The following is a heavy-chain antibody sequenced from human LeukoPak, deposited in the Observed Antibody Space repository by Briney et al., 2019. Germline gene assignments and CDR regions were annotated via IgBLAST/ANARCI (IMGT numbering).Heavy chain of an antibody. V-gene: IGHV4-59*08. J-gene: IGHJ4*02. Sequence: PSETLSLTCTVSGGSIISYYWTWIRQPPGKGLEWIGYIYYTGSTKYNPSLKSRVTISVDTSKNQFSLRLSSVTAADTALYYCARQGMNTATFDYWGQGTLVTVSS. D-gene: IGHD4-17*01. CDR1: GGSIISYY. CDR3: ARQGMNTATFDY. CDR2: IYYTGST.